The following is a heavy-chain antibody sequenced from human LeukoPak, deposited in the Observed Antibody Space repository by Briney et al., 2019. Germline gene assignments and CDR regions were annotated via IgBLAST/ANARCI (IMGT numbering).Heavy chain of an antibody. CDR1: GGSISSYY. CDR3: ASATTYYDILTGHLDAFDI. V-gene: IGHV4-59*01. D-gene: IGHD3-9*01. J-gene: IGHJ3*02. CDR2: IYYSGST. Sequence: SETLSLTCTVSGGSISSYYWSWIRQPPGKGLEWVGYIYYSGSTNYNPSLKSRVTISVDTSKNQFSLKLSSVTAADTAVYYCASATTYYDILTGHLDAFDIWAKGQWSPSLQ.